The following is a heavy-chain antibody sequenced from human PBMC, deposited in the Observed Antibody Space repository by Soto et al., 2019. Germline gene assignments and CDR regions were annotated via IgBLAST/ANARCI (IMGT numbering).Heavy chain of an antibody. CDR2: IYYSGST. CDR3: ARGWGYYFDY. D-gene: IGHD3-16*01. J-gene: IGHJ4*02. Sequence: QVQLQESGPGLVKPSETLSLTCTVSGGSISSYYWSWIRQPPGKGLEWIGYIYYSGSTNYNPSLKSRVTISADTSKNQFSLKLSSVTAADTAVYYCARGWGYYFDYWGQGTLVTVSS. V-gene: IGHV4-59*01. CDR1: GGSISSYY.